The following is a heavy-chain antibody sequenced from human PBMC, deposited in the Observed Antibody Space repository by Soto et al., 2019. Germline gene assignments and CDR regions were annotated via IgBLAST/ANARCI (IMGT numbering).Heavy chain of an antibody. CDR1: GYTFTDYY. D-gene: IGHD5-12*01. V-gene: IGHV1-2*02. J-gene: IGHJ4*01. CDR2: ISPENGDT. CDR3: ARGGNSGYYYE. Sequence: QVQLVQSGAEVKKPGASVKVSCKASGYTFTDYYIHWVRQAPGQGLEWVGWISPENGDTRFLQKFEGRVTMTRDTSIRIAYMELTRLRYDDTAVYYCARGGNSGYYYEWGHGTLVTVAS.